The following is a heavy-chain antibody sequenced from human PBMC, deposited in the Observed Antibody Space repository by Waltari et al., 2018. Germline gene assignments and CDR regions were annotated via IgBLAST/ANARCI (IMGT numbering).Heavy chain of an antibody. CDR3: ATAYYDFWSGYYTGHYGMDV. J-gene: IGHJ6*02. Sequence: TLTELSMHWVRQAPGKGLEWMGGFDPEDGETIYAQKFQGRVTMTEDTSTDTAYMELSSLRSEDTAVYYCATAYYDFWSGYYTGHYGMDVWGQGTTVTVSS. D-gene: IGHD3-3*01. V-gene: IGHV1-24*01. CDR2: FDPEDGET. CDR1: TLTELS.